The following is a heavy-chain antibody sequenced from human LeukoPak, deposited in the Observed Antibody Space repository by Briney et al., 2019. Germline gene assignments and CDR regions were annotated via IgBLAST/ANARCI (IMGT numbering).Heavy chain of an antibody. CDR3: ARAVVPAAYYYYYMDV. J-gene: IGHJ6*03. Sequence: SETLSLTCAVYGGSFSGYYWSWIRQPPGKGLEWIGEINHSGSTNYNPSLKSRVTISVDTSKNQFSLKLSSVTAADTAVYYCARAVVPAAYYYYYMDVRGKGTTVTVSS. CDR1: GGSFSGYY. D-gene: IGHD2-2*01. CDR2: INHSGST. V-gene: IGHV4-34*01.